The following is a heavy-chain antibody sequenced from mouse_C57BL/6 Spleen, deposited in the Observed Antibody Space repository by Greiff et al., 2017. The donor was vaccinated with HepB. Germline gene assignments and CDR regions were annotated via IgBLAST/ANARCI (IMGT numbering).Heavy chain of an antibody. V-gene: IGHV1-82*01. CDR2: IYPGDGDT. CDR3: AGGYDWFAY. J-gene: IGHJ3*01. D-gene: IGHD2-2*01. Sequence: QVQLKESGPELVKPGASVKISCKASGYAFSSSWMNWGKQRPGKGREWIGRIYPGDGDTNYNGKFKGKATLTADKSSSTAYMQLSSLTSEDSAVYCCAGGYDWFAYWGQGTLVTVSA. CDR1: GYAFSSSW.